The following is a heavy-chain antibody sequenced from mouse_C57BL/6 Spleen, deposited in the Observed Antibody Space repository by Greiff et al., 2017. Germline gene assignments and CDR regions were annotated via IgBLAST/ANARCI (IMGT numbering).Heavy chain of an antibody. J-gene: IGHJ4*01. CDR2: IYPGSGST. Sequence: QVQLQQPGAELVKPGASVKMSCKASGYTFTSYWITWVKQRPGQGLEWIGDIYPGSGSTNYNEKFKSKATLTVDTSSRTAYMQLISLTSEDSAVYYCAREAITTAPDYWGQGTSVTVSS. D-gene: IGHD1-2*01. CDR3: AREAITTAPDY. V-gene: IGHV1-55*01. CDR1: GYTFTSYW.